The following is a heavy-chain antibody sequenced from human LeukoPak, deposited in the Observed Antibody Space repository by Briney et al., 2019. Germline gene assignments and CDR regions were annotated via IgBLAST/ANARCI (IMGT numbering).Heavy chain of an antibody. CDR1: GGSISSYY. Sequence: SETLSLTCTVSGGSISSYYWSWIRQPPGKGLEWIGYIYYSGSTNYNPSLKSRVTISVDTSKNQFSLKLSSVTAADTAVYYCARVKMDYDILTGKPQNYYFDYWGQGTLVTVSS. D-gene: IGHD3-9*01. CDR3: ARVKMDYDILTGKPQNYYFDY. J-gene: IGHJ4*02. CDR2: IYYSGST. V-gene: IGHV4-59*01.